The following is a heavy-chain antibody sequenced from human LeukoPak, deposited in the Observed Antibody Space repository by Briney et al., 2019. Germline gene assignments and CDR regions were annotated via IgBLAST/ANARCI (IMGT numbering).Heavy chain of an antibody. CDR3: AKSGGYGLIDY. CDR1: GASISGSGYY. D-gene: IGHD1-26*01. J-gene: IGHJ4*02. V-gene: IGHV4-39*01. Sequence: PSETLSLTCTVSGASISGSGYYWGWIRQPPGKGLEWIGSIYSSGSTYYNASLQSRVTISIETSKDQISLRLNSVTAADTAMYYCAKSGGYGLIDYWGQGTLVTVSS. CDR2: IYSSGST.